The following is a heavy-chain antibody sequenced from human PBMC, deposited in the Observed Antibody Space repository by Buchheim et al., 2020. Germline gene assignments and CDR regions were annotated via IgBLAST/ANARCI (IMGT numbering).Heavy chain of an antibody. J-gene: IGHJ5*02. CDR1: GFSLSTSGVG. Sequence: QITLKESGPTLVKPTQTLTLTCTFSGFSLSTSGVGVGWIRQPPGKALEWLALIYWNDDKRYSPSLKSRLTITKDTSKNQVVLTMTNMDPVDTATYYGAHRPAGVLLWFGELFGGWFDPWGQGTL. D-gene: IGHD3-10*01. V-gene: IGHV2-5*01. CDR2: IYWNDDK. CDR3: AHRPAGVLLWFGELFGGWFDP.